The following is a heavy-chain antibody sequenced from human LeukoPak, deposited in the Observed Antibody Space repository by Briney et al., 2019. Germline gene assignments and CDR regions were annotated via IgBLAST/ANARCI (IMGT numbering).Heavy chain of an antibody. V-gene: IGHV3-30*04. CDR1: GFTFSSYA. D-gene: IGHD3-10*01. J-gene: IGHJ4*02. Sequence: GGSLRLSCAASGFTFSSYAMRWVRQAPGKGLEWVAVISYDGSNKYYADSVKGRFTISRDNSKNTLYLQMNSLRAEDTAVYYCARGRFGELSHFDYWGQGTLVTVSS. CDR3: ARGRFGELSHFDY. CDR2: ISYDGSNK.